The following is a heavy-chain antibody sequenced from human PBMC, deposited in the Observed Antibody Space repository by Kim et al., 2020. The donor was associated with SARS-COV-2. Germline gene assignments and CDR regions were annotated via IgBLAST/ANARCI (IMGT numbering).Heavy chain of an antibody. J-gene: IGHJ4*02. Sequence: GGSLRLSCAASGFTFSSYEMNWVRQAPGKGLEWVSYISSSGSTIYYADSVKGRFTISRDNAKNSLYLQMNSLRAEDTAVYYCARDHDYDSSGYYYGGFDYWGQGTLVTVSS. CDR1: GFTFSSYE. CDR3: ARDHDYDSSGYYYGGFDY. D-gene: IGHD3-22*01. V-gene: IGHV3-48*03. CDR2: ISSSGSTI.